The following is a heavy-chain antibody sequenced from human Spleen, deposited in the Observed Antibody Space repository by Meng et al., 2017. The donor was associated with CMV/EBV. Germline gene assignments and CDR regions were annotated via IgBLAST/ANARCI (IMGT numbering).Heavy chain of an antibody. CDR3: TRAYDFWSGSYTGGVDY. J-gene: IGHJ4*02. D-gene: IGHD3-3*01. V-gene: IGHV3-73*01. CDR1: FSGSA. CDR2: IRSKANSYAT. Sequence: FSGSAMHWVRQASGKGLEWVGRIRSKANSYATAYAASVKGRFTISRDDSENTAYLQMNSLKTEDTAVYYCTRAYDFWSGSYTGGVDYWGQGALVTVSS.